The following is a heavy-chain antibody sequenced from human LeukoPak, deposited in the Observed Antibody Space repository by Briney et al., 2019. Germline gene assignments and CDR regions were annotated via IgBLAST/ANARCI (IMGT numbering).Heavy chain of an antibody. Sequence: GGSLRLSCAASGFTVSSNYMSWVRQAPGKGLEWVSVIYSGGSTYYADSVKGRFTISRDNSENTLYLQMNSLRAEDTAVYYCARTDYDILTGYSFDYWGQGTLVTVSS. CDR2: IYSGGST. V-gene: IGHV3-66*01. J-gene: IGHJ4*02. CDR1: GFTVSSNY. D-gene: IGHD3-9*01. CDR3: ARTDYDILTGYSFDY.